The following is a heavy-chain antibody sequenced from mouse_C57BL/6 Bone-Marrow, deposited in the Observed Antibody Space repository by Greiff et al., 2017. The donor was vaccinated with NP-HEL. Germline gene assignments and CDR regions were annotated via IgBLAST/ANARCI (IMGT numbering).Heavy chain of an antibody. J-gene: IGHJ4*01. CDR3: ARHGAMDY. CDR1: EYEFPSHD. Sequence: EVQRVESGGGLVQPGESLKLSCESNEYEFPSHDMSWVRKTPEKRLELVAALNSDGGSSYYPDTMERRFIISRDNTNKTLYLQMISLRSEDTSWYYCARHGAMDYWGQGTSVTVSS. CDR2: LNSDGGSS. V-gene: IGHV5-2*01.